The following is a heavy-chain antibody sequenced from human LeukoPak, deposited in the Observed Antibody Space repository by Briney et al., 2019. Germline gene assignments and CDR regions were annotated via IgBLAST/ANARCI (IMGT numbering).Heavy chain of an antibody. CDR3: AKVGYDSSGYYEARGRYYFDY. CDR2: ISGSGGST. V-gene: IGHV3-23*01. D-gene: IGHD3-22*01. Sequence: GSLRLSCAASGFTFSSYAMSWVRQAPGKGLEWVSAISGSGGSTYYADSVKGRFTISRDNSKNTLYLQMNSLRAEDTAVYYCAKVGYDSSGYYEARGRYYFDYWGQGTLVTVSS. J-gene: IGHJ4*02. CDR1: GFTFSSYA.